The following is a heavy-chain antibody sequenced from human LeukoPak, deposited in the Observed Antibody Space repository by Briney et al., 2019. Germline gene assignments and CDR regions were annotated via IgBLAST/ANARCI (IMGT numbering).Heavy chain of an antibody. V-gene: IGHV3-7*01. CDR2: IKEDGSEK. J-gene: IGHJ4*02. Sequence: GGPLRLSCVGSGFTFGDFWMNWVRQAPGKGLEWVANIKEDGSEKYYVDSVKGRFTISRDNAKNSLYLQMNSLRAEDTAVHYCATSPVYSYGHPYYFDYWGQGTLVTVSS. CDR1: GFTFGDFW. CDR3: ATSPVYSYGHPYYFDY. D-gene: IGHD5-18*01.